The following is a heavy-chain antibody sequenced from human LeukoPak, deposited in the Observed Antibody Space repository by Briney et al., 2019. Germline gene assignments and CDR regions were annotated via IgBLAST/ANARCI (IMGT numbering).Heavy chain of an antibody. V-gene: IGHV1-18*01. CDR2: ISEYNGKR. J-gene: IGHJ4*02. CDR1: GGTFSSYA. D-gene: IGHD6-13*01. Sequence: ASVKVSCKASGGTFSSYAISWVRQAPGQGLEWMGWISEYNGKRNYEEKLQGRVTMTADTSASTAYMELRSLRSDDTAVYYCVREKEAAGSRGGYFDYWGQGTLVTVSS. CDR3: VREKEAAGSRGGYFDY.